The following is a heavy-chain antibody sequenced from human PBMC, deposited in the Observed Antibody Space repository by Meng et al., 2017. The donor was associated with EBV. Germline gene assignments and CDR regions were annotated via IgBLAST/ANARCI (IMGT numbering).Heavy chain of an antibody. CDR1: GYPFTGYY. J-gene: IGHJ4*02. CDR3: ARVGIAVAGTGDY. D-gene: IGHD6-19*01. V-gene: IGHV1-2*06. Sequence: QVQLGQSGAEVKKPGASVKVSCNASGYPFTGYYMHWVRQAPGQGLEWMGRINPNSGGTNYAQKFQGRVTMTRDTSISTAYMELSRLRSDDTAVYYCARVGIAVAGTGDYWGQGTLVTVSS. CDR2: INPNSGGT.